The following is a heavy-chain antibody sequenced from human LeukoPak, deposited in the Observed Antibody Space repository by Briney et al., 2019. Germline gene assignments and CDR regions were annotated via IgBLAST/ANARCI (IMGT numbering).Heavy chain of an antibody. CDR3: ARDYDFWSGYYVFDY. V-gene: IGHV4-38-2*02. D-gene: IGHD3-3*01. CDR2: IYHSGST. J-gene: IGHJ4*02. Sequence: SETLSLTCTVSGYSISSGYYWGWIRQPPGKGLEWIGIIYHSGSTYYNPSLKSRVTISVDTSKNQFSLKLSSVTAADTAVYYCARDYDFWSGYYVFDYWGQGTLVTVSS. CDR1: GYSISSGYY.